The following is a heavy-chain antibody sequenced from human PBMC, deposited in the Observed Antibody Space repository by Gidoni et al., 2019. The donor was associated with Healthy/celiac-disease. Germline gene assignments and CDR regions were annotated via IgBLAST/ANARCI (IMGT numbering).Heavy chain of an antibody. V-gene: IGHV4-31*03. CDR2: IYYSGST. Sequence: QVQLQESGPGLVKPSQTLSLTCTVSGGSISSGGYYWSWIRQHPGKGLEWIGYIYYSGSTYYNPSLKSRVTISVDTSKNQFSLKLSSVTAADPAVYYCAGHGYNAKTLFDYWGQGTLVTVSS. CDR1: GGSISSGGYY. D-gene: IGHD5-12*01. CDR3: AGHGYNAKTLFDY. J-gene: IGHJ4*02.